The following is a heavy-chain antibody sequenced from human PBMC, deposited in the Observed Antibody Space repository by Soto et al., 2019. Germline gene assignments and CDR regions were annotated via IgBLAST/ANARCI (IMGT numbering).Heavy chain of an antibody. CDR2: ISYDGSNK. Sequence: LRLSCAASGFTFSSYGMHWVRQAPGKGLEWVAVISYDGSNKYYADSVKGRFTISRDNSKNTLYLQMNSLRAEDTAVYYCAKVGTYSSSSYPDYWGQGTLVTVSS. CDR1: GFTFSSYG. J-gene: IGHJ4*02. V-gene: IGHV3-30*18. CDR3: AKVGTYSSSSYPDY. D-gene: IGHD6-6*01.